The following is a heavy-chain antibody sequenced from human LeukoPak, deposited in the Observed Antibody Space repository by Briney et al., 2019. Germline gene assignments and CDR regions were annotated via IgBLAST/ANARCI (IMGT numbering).Heavy chain of an antibody. CDR3: ARGTGHFDY. J-gene: IGHJ4*02. V-gene: IGHV4-59*01. CDR1: GGSISGYS. CDR2: IYYIGST. D-gene: IGHD1-14*01. Sequence: SETLSLTCTVSGGSISGYSWSWIRQPPGKRLELIGYIYYIGSTNYNPSLKSRVTISVDTSKNQFSLKLSSVTAADTAVYYCARGTGHFDYWGQGTLVTVSS.